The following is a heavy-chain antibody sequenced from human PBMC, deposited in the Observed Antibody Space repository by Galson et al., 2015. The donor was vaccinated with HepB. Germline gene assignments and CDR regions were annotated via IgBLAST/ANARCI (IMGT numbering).Heavy chain of an antibody. CDR3: ARVGPGRDGYNYGALDI. V-gene: IGHV6-1*01. D-gene: IGHD5-24*01. CDR2: TLYRSEWSI. CDR1: GDSVSSNRAA. Sequence: CAISGDSVSSNRAAWNWIRQSPSRGLEWLGRTLYRSEWSIDYAASVRSRIIINPDTSNNQVSLQLNSVTPEDTAVYYCARVGPGRDGYNYGALDIWAQGTMVTVSS. J-gene: IGHJ3*02.